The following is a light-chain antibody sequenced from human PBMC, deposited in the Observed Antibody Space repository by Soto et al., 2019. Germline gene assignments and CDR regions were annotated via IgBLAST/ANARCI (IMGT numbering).Light chain of an antibody. Sequence: EMAMTHSPATLSVSPGEISILCCRAIQNVYNNLAWYQQKPGQAPRLLIFDASTRATGIPARFSGSGSGTEFTLTISGLQSEDFAIYYCQQYNKWPLITFGQGTRLEIK. CDR3: QQYNKWPLIT. CDR1: QNVYNN. CDR2: DAS. V-gene: IGKV3-15*01. J-gene: IGKJ5*01.